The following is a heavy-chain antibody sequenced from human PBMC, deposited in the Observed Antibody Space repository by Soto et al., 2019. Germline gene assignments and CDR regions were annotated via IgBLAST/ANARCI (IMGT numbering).Heavy chain of an antibody. CDR3: ATTMTTVTIPPSYYYYYGMDV. V-gene: IGHV1-69*13. CDR2: IIPIFGTA. J-gene: IGHJ6*02. CDR1: GGTFSSYA. Sequence: ASVKVSCKASGGTFSSYAISWVRQAPGQGLEWMGGIIPIFGTANYAQKFQGRVTITADESTSTAYMELSSLRSEDTAVYYCATTMTTVTIPPSYYYYYGMDVWGQGTTVTVSS. D-gene: IGHD4-17*01.